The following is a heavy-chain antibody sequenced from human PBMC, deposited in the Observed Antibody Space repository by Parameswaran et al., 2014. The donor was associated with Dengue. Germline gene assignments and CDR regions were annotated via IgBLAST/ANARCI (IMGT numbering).Heavy chain of an antibody. CDR2: INHSGST. V-gene: IGHV4-34*01. Sequence: RWIRQPPGKGLEWIGEINHSGSTNYNPSLKSRVTISVDTSKNQFSLKLSSVTAADTAVYYCAREMLELTGGMDVWGQGTTVTVSS. CDR3: AREMLELTGGMDV. D-gene: IGHD1-7*01. J-gene: IGHJ6*02.